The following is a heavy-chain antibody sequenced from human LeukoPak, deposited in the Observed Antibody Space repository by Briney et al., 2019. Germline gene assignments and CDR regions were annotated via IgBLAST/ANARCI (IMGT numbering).Heavy chain of an antibody. Sequence: PGGSLRLSCAASGFTFSSYAMSWVRQAPGKGLEWVSAISGSGGSTYYADSMKGRFTISRDNSKNTLYLQMNSLRAEDTAVYYCAKPRLMGGGDCYSYWGQGTLVTVSS. D-gene: IGHD2-21*02. CDR2: ISGSGGST. V-gene: IGHV3-23*01. CDR3: AKPRLMGGGDCYSY. J-gene: IGHJ4*02. CDR1: GFTFSSYA.